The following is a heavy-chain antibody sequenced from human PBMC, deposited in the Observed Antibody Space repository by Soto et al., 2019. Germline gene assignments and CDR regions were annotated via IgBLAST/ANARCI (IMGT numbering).Heavy chain of an antibody. Sequence: GSSVKVSRRASGGTVSSYSISWVRQAPGQVLEWMGGIISIFGTANYAQKFQGRVTITEDESTSTAYMELSSLRSEDTAVYYCARELVGATSRWLSYWGQGTLVTVSS. CDR2: IISIFGTA. D-gene: IGHD1-26*01. V-gene: IGHV1-69*13. CDR3: ARELVGATSRWLSY. J-gene: IGHJ4*02. CDR1: GGTVSSYS.